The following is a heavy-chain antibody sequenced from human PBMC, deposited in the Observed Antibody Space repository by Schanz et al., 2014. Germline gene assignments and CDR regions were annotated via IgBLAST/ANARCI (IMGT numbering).Heavy chain of an antibody. CDR3: TADLWFGAVWGVW. J-gene: IGHJ4*02. CDR2: IKSKTDGGTR. Sequence: GQLVESGGGVVQPGKSLRLSCATSGFTLNNAWMNWVRQAPGKGLQWVARIKSKTDGGTRDYAAPVKGRFTISTDDSKNTVYLQMNSLQTEDTAVYYCTADLWFGAVWGVWWGQGTLVTVSS. D-gene: IGHD3-10*01. CDR1: GFTLNNAW. V-gene: IGHV3-15*01.